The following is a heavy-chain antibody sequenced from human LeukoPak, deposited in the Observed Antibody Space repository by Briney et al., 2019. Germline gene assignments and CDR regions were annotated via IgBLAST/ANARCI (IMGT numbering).Heavy chain of an antibody. J-gene: IGHJ5*02. CDR2: IKQDGSQK. D-gene: IGHD6-6*01. CDR3: ARGLAAPDL. Sequence: GGSLRLSCAASGFTFSSYWMSWVRQAPGKGLEWVANIKQDGSQKYCVDSVKGRFTISRDNAKNSLYVQMNSLRAEDTAVYYCARGLAAPDLWGQGTLVTVSS. CDR1: GFTFSSYW. V-gene: IGHV3-7*01.